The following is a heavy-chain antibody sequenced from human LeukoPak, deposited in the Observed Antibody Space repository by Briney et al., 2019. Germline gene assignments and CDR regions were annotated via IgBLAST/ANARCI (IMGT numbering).Heavy chain of an antibody. Sequence: GGSLRLSCAASGFTFSSYSMNWVRQAPGKGLEWVSSISSSSSYIYYADSVKGRFTISRDNAKNSLYLQMNSLRAEDTAVYYCARAQVGGPGGLDYWAREPWSPSPQ. CDR2: ISSSSSYI. CDR3: ARAQVGGPGGLDY. V-gene: IGHV3-21*01. D-gene: IGHD1-14*01. CDR1: GFTFSSYS. J-gene: IGHJ4*02.